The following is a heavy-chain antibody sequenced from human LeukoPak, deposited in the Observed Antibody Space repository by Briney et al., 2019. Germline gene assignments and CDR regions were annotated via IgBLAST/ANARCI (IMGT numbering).Heavy chain of an antibody. J-gene: IGHJ6*02. D-gene: IGHD5-18*01. Sequence: PGGSLRLSCAASGFTFSSYSMNWVRQAPGKGLEWVSSISSSSSYIYYADSVKGRFTISRDNAKNSLYLQMNSLRAEDTAVYYCAKFIQPHYYYGMDVWGQGTTVTVSS. CDR2: ISSSSSYI. V-gene: IGHV3-21*04. CDR3: AKFIQPHYYYGMDV. CDR1: GFTFSSYS.